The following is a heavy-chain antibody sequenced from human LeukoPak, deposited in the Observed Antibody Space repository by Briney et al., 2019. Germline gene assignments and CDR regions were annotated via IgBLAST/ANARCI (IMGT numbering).Heavy chain of an antibody. Sequence: SVKVSCKASGGTFSSYAISWVRQVPGQGLEWMGRIIPIFGIANYAQKFQGRVTITADKSTSTAYMELSSLRSEDTAVYYCARSQAVAGTHPYYFDYWGQGTLVTVSS. CDR3: ARSQAVAGTHPYYFDY. D-gene: IGHD6-19*01. CDR2: IIPIFGIA. J-gene: IGHJ4*02. CDR1: GGTFSSYA. V-gene: IGHV1-69*04.